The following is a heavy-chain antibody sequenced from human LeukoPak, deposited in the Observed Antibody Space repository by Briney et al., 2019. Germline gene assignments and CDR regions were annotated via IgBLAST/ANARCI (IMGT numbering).Heavy chain of an antibody. CDR3: ARDNQVWEVRGGTVFDY. V-gene: IGHV4-39*07. Sequence: PSETLSLTCSVSGGSIGSTGSFWGWIRQPPWKGLEWIGSIYSGGITYYNPSLKSRVSISEDTSKNQFSLKLSSVTAADTAVYYCARDNQVWEVRGGTVFDYWGQGTLVTVSS. D-gene: IGHD3-10*01. J-gene: IGHJ4*02. CDR1: GGSIGSTGSF. CDR2: IYSGGIT.